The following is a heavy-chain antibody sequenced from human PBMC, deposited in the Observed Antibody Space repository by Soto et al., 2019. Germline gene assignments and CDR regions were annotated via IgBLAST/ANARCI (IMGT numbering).Heavy chain of an antibody. D-gene: IGHD6-13*01. CDR2: ISTSGSTI. V-gene: IGHV3-48*03. J-gene: IGHJ4*02. CDR1: GFTFSRYE. Sequence: EVQLVESGGDLVQPGGSLRLSCAASGFTFSRYEMNWVRQAPGKGLEWISYISTSGSTIYYADSVKGRFTISRDNAKNSLYLQINSLRAEYTAVYYCARELAAAGSFDYWGQGTLVTVSS. CDR3: ARELAAAGSFDY.